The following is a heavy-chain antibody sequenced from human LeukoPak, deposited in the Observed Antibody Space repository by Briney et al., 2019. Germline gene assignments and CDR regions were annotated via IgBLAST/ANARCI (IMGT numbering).Heavy chain of an antibody. D-gene: IGHD3-10*01. J-gene: IGHJ4*02. V-gene: IGHV3-21*01. CDR2: ISSSSTSI. CDR1: GFTFGTYT. CDR3: ARVRGITDLHSDI. Sequence: GGSLRLSCAASGFTFGTYTMHWVRQAPGKGLEWVSSISSSSTSIYNADSVKGRFSISRDNSNNSLYLQMNSMRAGDTAVYYCARVRGITDLHSDIWGQGTLVTVSS.